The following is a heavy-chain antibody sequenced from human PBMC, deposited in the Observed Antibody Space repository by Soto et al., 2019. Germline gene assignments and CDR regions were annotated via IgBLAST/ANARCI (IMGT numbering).Heavy chain of an antibody. CDR3: TTDALTGDIERDYYYGMDV. V-gene: IGHV3-30-3*01. CDR2: ISYDGSNK. D-gene: IGHD7-27*01. CDR1: GFTFSSYA. J-gene: IGHJ6*02. Sequence: GGSLRLSCAASGFTFSSYAMHWVRQAPGKGLEWVAVISYDGSNKYYADSVKGRFTISRDNSKNTLYLQMNSLKTEDTAVYYCTTDALTGDIERDYYYGMDVWGQGTTVTVSS.